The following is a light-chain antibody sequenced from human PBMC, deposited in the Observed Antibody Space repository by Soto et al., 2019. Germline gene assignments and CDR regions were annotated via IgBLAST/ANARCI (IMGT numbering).Light chain of an antibody. V-gene: IGLV3-21*04. CDR1: NIGSES. Sequence: SYELTQPPSVSVAPGKTATITCGGSNIGSESVHWYQQKPGQAPDLVIYYDTDRPSGIPERFSGSNSENTATLTITRVEAGDEADYFCQVWDKSHNHAVFGGGTKLTVL. J-gene: IGLJ2*01. CDR3: QVWDKSHNHAV. CDR2: YDT.